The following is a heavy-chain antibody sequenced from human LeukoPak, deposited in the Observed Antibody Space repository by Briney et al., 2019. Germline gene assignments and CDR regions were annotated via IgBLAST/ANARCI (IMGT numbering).Heavy chain of an antibody. CDR3: AKDTLGYCSGGSCPRPYNWFDP. Sequence: GGSLRLSCAASGFTFSSYGMHGVREAPGKGREGGAFIRYDGSNKYYADSVKGRFTISRDNSKNTLHLQMNSLRAEDTAVYYCAKDTLGYCSGGSCPRPYNWFDPWGQGTLVTVSS. J-gene: IGHJ5*02. D-gene: IGHD2-15*01. CDR1: GFTFSSYG. CDR2: IRYDGSNK. V-gene: IGHV3-30*02.